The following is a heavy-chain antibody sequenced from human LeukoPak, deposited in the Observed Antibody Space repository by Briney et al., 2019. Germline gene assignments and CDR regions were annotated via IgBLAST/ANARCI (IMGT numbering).Heavy chain of an antibody. Sequence: GRSLRLSCAASGFTFDDYAMHWVRQAPGKGLEWVSGISWNSGSIGYADSVKGRFTISRDNSKNTLYLQMNSLRAEDTAVYYCSRKNYYFDYWGQGTLVTVSS. D-gene: IGHD1-14*01. CDR1: GFTFDDYA. CDR2: ISWNSGSI. V-gene: IGHV3-9*01. CDR3: SRKNYYFDY. J-gene: IGHJ4*02.